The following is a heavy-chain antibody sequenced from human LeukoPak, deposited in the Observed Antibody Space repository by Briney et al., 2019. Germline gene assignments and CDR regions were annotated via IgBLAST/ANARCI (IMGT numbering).Heavy chain of an antibody. CDR1: GGSISSSSYY. CDR3: ARVSPIAAAPFSFDY. Sequence: SETLSLTCTVSGGSISSSSYYWGWIRQPPGKGLEWIGSIYYSGSTYYNPSLKSRVTISVDTSKNQFSLKLSSVTAADTAVYYCARVSPIAAAPFSFDYWGQGTLVTVSS. CDR2: IYYSGST. D-gene: IGHD6-13*01. V-gene: IGHV4-39*07. J-gene: IGHJ4*02.